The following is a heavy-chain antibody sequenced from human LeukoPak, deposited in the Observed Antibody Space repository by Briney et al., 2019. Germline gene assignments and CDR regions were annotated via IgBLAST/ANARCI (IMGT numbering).Heavy chain of an antibody. CDR1: GGTFSSYA. J-gene: IGHJ3*02. Sequence: GASVKVSCKAPGGTFSSYAISWVRQAPGQGLEWMGRIIPILGIANYAQKFQGRVTITADKSTSTAYMELSSLRSEDTAVYYCARDGYGNDAFDIWGQGTMVTVSS. V-gene: IGHV1-69*04. D-gene: IGHD5-12*01. CDR3: ARDGYGNDAFDI. CDR2: IIPILGIA.